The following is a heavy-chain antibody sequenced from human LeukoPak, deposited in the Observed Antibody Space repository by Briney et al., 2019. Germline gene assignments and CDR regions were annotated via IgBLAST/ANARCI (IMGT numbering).Heavy chain of an antibody. J-gene: IGHJ4*02. CDR2: ISGSGGST. D-gene: IGHD2-21*02. Sequence: GGSLRLSCAASGFTFSSYAMSWVRQAPGKGLEWVSAISGSGGSTYYADSVKGRFTISRDNSKNTLYLQMNSLRAEDTAVYYCAKDIWAYCGGDCYSNYFDYWGQGTLVTVSS. CDR1: GFTFSSYA. CDR3: AKDIWAYCGGDCYSNYFDY. V-gene: IGHV3-23*01.